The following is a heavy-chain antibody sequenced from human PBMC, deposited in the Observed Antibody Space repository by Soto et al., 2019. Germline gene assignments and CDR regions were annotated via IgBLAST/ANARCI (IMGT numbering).Heavy chain of an antibody. CDR1: GYTFTSYA. Sequence: ASVKVSCKASGYTFTSYAMHWVRQAPGQRLEWMGWINAGNGNTKYSQKFQGRVTITRDTSASTAYMELSSLRSEDTAVYYCASGYDILTGYSTCSGWFDPWGQGTLVTVSS. CDR2: INAGNGNT. CDR3: ASGYDILTGYSTCSGWFDP. D-gene: IGHD3-9*01. J-gene: IGHJ5*02. V-gene: IGHV1-3*01.